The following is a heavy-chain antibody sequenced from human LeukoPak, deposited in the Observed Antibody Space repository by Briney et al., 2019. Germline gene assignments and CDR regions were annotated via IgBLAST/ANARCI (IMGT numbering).Heavy chain of an antibody. CDR1: GFTFSSYG. J-gene: IGHJ6*04. CDR3: AKDLATIFGVVGLDV. D-gene: IGHD3-3*01. Sequence: PGGSLRLSCAASGFTFSSYGMHWVRQAPGKGLEWVAFIRYDGSNKYYADSVKGRFTISRDNSKNTLYLQMNSLRAEDTAVYYCAKDLATIFGVVGLDVWGKGTTVTVSS. CDR2: IRYDGSNK. V-gene: IGHV3-30*02.